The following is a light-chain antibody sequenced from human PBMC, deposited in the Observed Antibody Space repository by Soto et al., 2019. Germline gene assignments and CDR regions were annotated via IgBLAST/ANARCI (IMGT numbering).Light chain of an antibody. Sequence: ALTQSPGTLSSSPGERATLFCRASQSVSSNYLAWYQQKPGLAPRLLIYGASSKATGIPDRFSGSGSGTDFTLTIDRLESEDFEAYFCQQYDGLPWTFGQGSKVES. J-gene: IGKJ1*01. CDR3: QQYDGLPWT. V-gene: IGKV3-20*01. CDR1: QSVSSNY. CDR2: GAS.